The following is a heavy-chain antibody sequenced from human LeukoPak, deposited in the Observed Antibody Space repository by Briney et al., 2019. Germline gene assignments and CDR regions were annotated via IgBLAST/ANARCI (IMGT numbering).Heavy chain of an antibody. CDR3: ARDSYSNSFDY. J-gene: IGHJ4*02. V-gene: IGHV3-7*01. CDR2: IKQDGSEK. CDR1: GFTLRNYW. D-gene: IGHD4-11*01. Sequence: GGSLRLSCAASGFTLRNYWMTWVRQAPGKGLEWVANIKQDGSEKYYVDSVKGRFIISRDNAKNSLYLQMNSLRAEDTAVYCCARDSYSNSFDYWGQGTLVTVSS.